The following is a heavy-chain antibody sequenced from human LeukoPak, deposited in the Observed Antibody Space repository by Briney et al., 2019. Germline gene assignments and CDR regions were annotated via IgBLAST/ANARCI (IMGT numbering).Heavy chain of an antibody. V-gene: IGHV4-59*08. CDR1: GGSISSYF. Sequence: PSETLSLTCTVSGGSISSYFWSWIRQPPGKALEWIGYIYYAGNTKYSPSLKGRVTISVDTSKNQFSLRLSSVTAADTAVYYCARHVAVTPWYFDLWGRGTLVTVS. D-gene: IGHD4-17*01. CDR2: IYYAGNT. CDR3: ARHVAVTPWYFDL. J-gene: IGHJ2*01.